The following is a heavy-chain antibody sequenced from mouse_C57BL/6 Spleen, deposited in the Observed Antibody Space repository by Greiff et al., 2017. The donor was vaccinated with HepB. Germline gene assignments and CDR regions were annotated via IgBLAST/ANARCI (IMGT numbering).Heavy chain of an antibody. Sequence: EVQLQESGPELVKPGASVKMSCKASGYTFTDYNMHWVKQSHGKSLEWIGYINPNNGGTSYNQKFKGKATLTVNKSSSTAYMELRSLTSEDSAVYYCARGDYYGSPGAYWGQGTLVTVSA. CDR1: GYTFTDYN. CDR3: ARGDYYGSPGAY. D-gene: IGHD1-1*01. V-gene: IGHV1-22*01. CDR2: INPNNGGT. J-gene: IGHJ3*01.